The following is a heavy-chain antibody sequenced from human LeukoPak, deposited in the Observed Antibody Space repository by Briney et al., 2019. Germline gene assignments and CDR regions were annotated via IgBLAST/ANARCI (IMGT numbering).Heavy chain of an antibody. CDR1: GFITSDHF. V-gene: IGHV3-23*01. J-gene: IGHJ4*02. Sequence: PGGSLRLSCAASGFITSDHFMDWVRQAPGKGLEWVSATSGSGGDTYYADSVKGRFTISRDNSKNTLYLQMNSLRAEDTAVYYCAKEYSGYDFDYWGQGTLVTVSS. CDR2: TSGSGGDT. CDR3: AKEYSGYDFDY. D-gene: IGHD5-12*01.